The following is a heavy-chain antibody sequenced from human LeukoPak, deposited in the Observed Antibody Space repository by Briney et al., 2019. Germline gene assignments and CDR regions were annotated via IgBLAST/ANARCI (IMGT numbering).Heavy chain of an antibody. CDR2: ISSSGSTI. V-gene: IGHV3-48*03. J-gene: IGHJ4*02. CDR1: GFTFSSYG. CDR3: ARVLAAAGDYFDY. Sequence: QPGGSLRLSCAASGFTFSSYGMNWVRQAPGKGLEWVSYISSSGSTIYYADSVKGRFTISRDNAKNSLYLQMNSLRAEDTAVYCCARVLAAAGDYFDYWGQGTLVTVSS. D-gene: IGHD6-13*01.